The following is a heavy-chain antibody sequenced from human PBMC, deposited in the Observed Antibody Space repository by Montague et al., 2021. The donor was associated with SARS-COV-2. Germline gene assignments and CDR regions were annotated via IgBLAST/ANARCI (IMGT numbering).Heavy chain of an antibody. J-gene: IGHJ4*02. CDR2: TYYMSKWYN. CDR3: ARIPVGSKYYFDF. D-gene: IGHD2-2*01. Sequence: CAISGDSVSSNIATWNWIRQSPSRRLRWLGRTYYMSKWYNDYAESVKSRITIDPDTSKHQFSLHLNSVTPEDTAVYYCARIPVGSKYYFDFWGQGTLVTVSS. V-gene: IGHV6-1*01. CDR1: GDSVSSNIAT.